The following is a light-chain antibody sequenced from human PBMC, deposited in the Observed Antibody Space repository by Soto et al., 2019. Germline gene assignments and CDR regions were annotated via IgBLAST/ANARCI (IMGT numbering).Light chain of an antibody. Sequence: QSALTQPRSVSGSPGQSVTISCTGTRNGVGGYNFGSWYQQHPGKVHTLFIYDVRPRPSGVTERMSGSKSGITSSLTISGHNAEGEADYYCSSYAGSSTLVFGGGTTVTVL. CDR2: DVR. CDR1: RNGVGGYNF. CDR3: SSYAGSSTLV. J-gene: IGLJ2*01. V-gene: IGLV2-11*01.